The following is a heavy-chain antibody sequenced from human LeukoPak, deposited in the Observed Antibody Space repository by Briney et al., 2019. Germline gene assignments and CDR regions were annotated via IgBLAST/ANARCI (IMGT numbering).Heavy chain of an antibody. CDR1: GGTFSSYA. Sequence: ASVKVSCKASGGTFSSYAISWVRQAPGQGLEWMGRIIPILGIANYAQKFQGRVTITADKSTSTAYMELSSLRSEDTAVYYCAKVEVGATANWFGPWGQGTLVTVSS. CDR3: AKVEVGATANWFGP. D-gene: IGHD1-26*01. V-gene: IGHV1-69*04. CDR2: IIPILGIA. J-gene: IGHJ5*02.